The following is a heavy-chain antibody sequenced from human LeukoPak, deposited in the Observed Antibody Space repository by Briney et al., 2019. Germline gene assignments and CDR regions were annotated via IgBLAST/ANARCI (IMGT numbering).Heavy chain of an antibody. V-gene: IGHV4-61*02. CDR1: GGSISSGSYY. Sequence: PSDTLSLTCTVSGGSISSGSYYWSWIRQAAGKGLEWIGRIYTSGATNYNPSLKSRVTISIDTSKNQFSLKLSSVTAADTAVYYCARGTLRALRLGEFDYWGQGTLVTVSS. D-gene: IGHD3-16*01. CDR3: ARGTLRALRLGEFDY. J-gene: IGHJ4*02. CDR2: IYTSGAT.